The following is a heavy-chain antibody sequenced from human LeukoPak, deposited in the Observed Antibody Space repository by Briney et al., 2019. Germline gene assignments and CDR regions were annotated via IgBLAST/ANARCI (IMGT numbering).Heavy chain of an antibody. CDR2: INHSGST. D-gene: IGHD5-18*01. Sequence: SETLSLTCAVYGVSFSGYYWSWIRQPPGKGLEWIGEINHSGSTSYNPSLKSRVTISVDTSKNQFSLKLSSVTAADTAVYYCARGGYSYGKRSFFDYWGQGTLVTVSS. V-gene: IGHV4-34*01. CDR1: GVSFSGYY. CDR3: ARGGYSYGKRSFFDY. J-gene: IGHJ4*02.